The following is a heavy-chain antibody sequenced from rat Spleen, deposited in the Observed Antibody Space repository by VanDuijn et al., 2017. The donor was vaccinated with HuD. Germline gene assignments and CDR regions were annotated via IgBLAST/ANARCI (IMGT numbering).Heavy chain of an antibody. CDR1: GFTFRNYD. J-gene: IGHJ4*01. CDR2: ISPSGGST. Sequence: EVQLVESGGGLVQPGRSLKLSCAASGFTFRNYDMAWVRQAPTKGLEWVASISPSGGSTYYRDSVKGRFTISRDNAKSTLYLQMDSLRSEDTATYYCAKHPPSVMGVMDAWGQGASVTVSS. V-gene: IGHV5-25*01. CDR3: AKHPPSVMGVMDA. D-gene: IGHD1-12*02.